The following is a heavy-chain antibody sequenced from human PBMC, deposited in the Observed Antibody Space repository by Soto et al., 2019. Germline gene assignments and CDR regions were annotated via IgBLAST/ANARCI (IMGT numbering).Heavy chain of an antibody. J-gene: IGHJ6*02. D-gene: IGHD6-6*01. CDR2: ISNDGRNK. V-gene: IGHV3-30*18. CDR3: AKVVRADSTSSNFYYYSAMDV. Sequence: QVQMVESGGGVVQPGRSLTLSCAASGFSFSTFGMHWVRQAPGKGLQWLAVISNDGRNKYYEDSVKGRFTISRDNSKDTVFLQMNSLRGEDTGTNYCAKVVRADSTSSNFYYYSAMDVWGQGTTVTVSS. CDR1: GFSFSTFG.